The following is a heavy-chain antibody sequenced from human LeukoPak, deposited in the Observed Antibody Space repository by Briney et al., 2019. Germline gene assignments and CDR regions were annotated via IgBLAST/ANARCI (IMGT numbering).Heavy chain of an antibody. J-gene: IGHJ4*02. V-gene: IGHV4-59*01. CDR2: IYYSGST. CDR3: ARASGYSYGYFSN. Sequence: PSETLSLTCTVSGGSISSYYWSWIRQPPGKGREWIGYIYYSGSTTYNPSLKSRVTISVDTSKNQFSLKLSSVTAADTAVYYCARASGYSYGYFSNWGQGTLVTVSS. CDR1: GGSISSYY. D-gene: IGHD5-18*01.